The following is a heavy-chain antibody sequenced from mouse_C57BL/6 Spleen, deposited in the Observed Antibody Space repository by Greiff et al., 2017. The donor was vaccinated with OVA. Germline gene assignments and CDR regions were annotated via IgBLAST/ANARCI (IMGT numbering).Heavy chain of an antibody. CDR3: ANYGNYGAMDY. CDR1: GYSFTGYY. J-gene: IGHJ4*01. CDR2: INPSTGGT. Sequence: EVQLQQSGPELVKPGASVKISCKASGYSFTGYYMNWVKQSPEKSLEWIGEINPSTGGTTYNQKFKAKATLTVDKSSSTAYMQLKSLTSEDSAVYYCANYGNYGAMDYWGQGTSVTVSS. D-gene: IGHD2-1*01. V-gene: IGHV1-42*01.